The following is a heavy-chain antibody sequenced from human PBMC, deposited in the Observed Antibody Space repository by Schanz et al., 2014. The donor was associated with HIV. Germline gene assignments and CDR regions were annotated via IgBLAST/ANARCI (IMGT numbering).Heavy chain of an antibody. CDR1: EFTFSSYW. Sequence: VQLVQSGGGVVQPGRSLRLSCAASEFTFSSYWMSWVRQAPGKGLEWVSVIYSGGSTYYADSVMGRFTISRDNAKNSMYLVMNSLRDEDTAVYYCARDNEERDIWTGNYYYYGMDVWGQGTTVTVAS. D-gene: IGHD3-9*01. CDR2: IYSGGST. CDR3: ARDNEERDIWTGNYYYYGMDV. J-gene: IGHJ6*02. V-gene: IGHV3-66*01.